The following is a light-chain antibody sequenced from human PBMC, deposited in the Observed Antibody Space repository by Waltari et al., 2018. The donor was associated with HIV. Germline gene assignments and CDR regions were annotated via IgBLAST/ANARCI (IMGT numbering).Light chain of an antibody. CDR1: RPNIGAGYP. CDR3: QSHDSSLSGYV. CDR2: GNS. Sequence: QSVLTQPPSVSGAPGQRVTISCTGSRPNIGAGYPVHWYQQLPGTAPKLLIYGNSNRPSGVPDRFSGSKSGTSASLAITGLQAEDEADYHCQSHDSSLSGYVFGTGTKVTVL. V-gene: IGLV1-40*01. J-gene: IGLJ1*01.